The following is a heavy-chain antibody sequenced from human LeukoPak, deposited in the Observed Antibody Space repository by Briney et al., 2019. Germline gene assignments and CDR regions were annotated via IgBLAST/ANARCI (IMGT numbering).Heavy chain of an antibody. CDR2: IIPIFGTA. Sequence: GASVKVSCKASGGTFSSYAISWVRQAPGQGLEWMGGIIPIFGTANYAQKFQGRVTITTDESTSTAYMELSSLRSEDTAVYYCARDASYYYGSGSYALSYWGQGTLVTVSS. CDR1: GGTFSSYA. CDR3: ARDASYYYGSGSYALSY. J-gene: IGHJ4*02. D-gene: IGHD3-10*01. V-gene: IGHV1-69*05.